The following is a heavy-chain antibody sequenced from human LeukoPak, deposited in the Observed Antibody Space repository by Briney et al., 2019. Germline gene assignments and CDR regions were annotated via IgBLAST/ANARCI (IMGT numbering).Heavy chain of an antibody. D-gene: IGHD3-22*01. CDR2: IKSKTDGGTT. Sequence: GGSLRLSCAASGFTFSNAWMSWVRQAPGKGLEWVGRIKSKTDGGTTDYAAPVKGRFTISRGDSKNTLYLQMNSLKTEDTAVYYCTTVAYYYDSSGYPYYFDYWGQGTLVTVSS. CDR1: GFTFSNAW. J-gene: IGHJ4*02. V-gene: IGHV3-15*01. CDR3: TTVAYYYDSSGYPYYFDY.